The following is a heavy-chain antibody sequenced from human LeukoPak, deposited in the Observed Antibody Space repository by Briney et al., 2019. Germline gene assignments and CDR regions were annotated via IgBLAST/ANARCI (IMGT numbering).Heavy chain of an antibody. CDR1: GYTFTSYG. D-gene: IGHD2-8*01. CDR2: ISALHGQT. V-gene: IGHV1-18*01. CDR3: AGSLGYCTSNVCYLKY. Sequence: GASVKVSCKASGYTFTSYGITWVRQAPGQGLEWMGWISALHGQTEYAPNSQDRVTMTTDTYTNTAYMELRSLRSDDTAVYYCAGSLGYCTSNVCYLKYWGQGTLVTVSS. J-gene: IGHJ4*02.